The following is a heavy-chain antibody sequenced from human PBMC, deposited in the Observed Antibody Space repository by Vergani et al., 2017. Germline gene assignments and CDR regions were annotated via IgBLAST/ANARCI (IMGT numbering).Heavy chain of an antibody. CDR2: VSIDGGTT. V-gene: IGHV3-30*04. Sequence: QVQVVESGGGVVQPGRSLRLSRVASGFIFSDYDTHWVRQAPGKGLEWVAVVSIDGGTTFYADSVKGRFTISRDNSKNTLYLQMDSLRGDDTAVYFCARDPMKGRPDYFEHLGQGTLVTISS. J-gene: IGHJ4*02. CDR3: ARDPMKGRPDYFEH. D-gene: IGHD3-22*01. CDR1: GFIFSDYD.